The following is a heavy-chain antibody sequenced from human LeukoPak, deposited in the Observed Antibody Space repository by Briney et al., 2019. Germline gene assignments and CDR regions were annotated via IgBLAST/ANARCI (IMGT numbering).Heavy chain of an antibody. D-gene: IGHD3-16*01. CDR1: SGSINY. Sequence: SETLSLTCTVSSGSINYWGWVRQPAGRGLEWIGRIYTTGKTDYNPSLKGRLTMSVDTSKRQFSLNLTSVTAADTAIYFCARHGYTASHYFLDFWSQGTLVTVSS. V-gene: IGHV4-4*07. CDR3: ARHGYTASHYFLDF. CDR2: IYTTGKT. J-gene: IGHJ4*02.